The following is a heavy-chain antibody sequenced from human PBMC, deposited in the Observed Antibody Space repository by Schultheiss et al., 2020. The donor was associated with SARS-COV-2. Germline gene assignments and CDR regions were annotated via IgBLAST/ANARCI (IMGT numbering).Heavy chain of an antibody. J-gene: IGHJ5*02. D-gene: IGHD5-18*01. CDR2: IDWDDDK. CDR3: ARIRSGVGYSYGNNWFDP. Sequence: LRLSCAASGFTVSSDFMSWVRQAPEKGLEWLALIDWDDDKYYSTSLKTRLTISKDTSKSQVVLTMTNMDPVDTATYYCARIRSGVGYSYGNNWFDPWGQGTLVTVSS. CDR1: GFTVSSDF. V-gene: IGHV2-70*20.